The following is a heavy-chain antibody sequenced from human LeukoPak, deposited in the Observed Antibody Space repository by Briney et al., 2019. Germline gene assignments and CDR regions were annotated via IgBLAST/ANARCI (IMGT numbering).Heavy chain of an antibody. CDR3: ARDEGDDSSGYYPYYFDY. Sequence: GGSLRLSCAASGFTFSSYWMSWVRQAPGKGLEWVANIKQDGSEKYYVDSVKGRFTISRDNAKNSLYLQMNSLRAEDTAVYYCARDEGDDSSGYYPYYFDYWGQGTLVTVSS. CDR1: GFTFSSYW. J-gene: IGHJ4*02. D-gene: IGHD3-22*01. V-gene: IGHV3-7*01. CDR2: IKQDGSEK.